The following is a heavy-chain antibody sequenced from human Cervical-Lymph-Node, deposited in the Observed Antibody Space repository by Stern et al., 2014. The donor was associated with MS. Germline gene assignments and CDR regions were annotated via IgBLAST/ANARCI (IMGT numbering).Heavy chain of an antibody. CDR2: INPSGGST. D-gene: IGHD2-21*02. V-gene: IGHV1-46*03. CDR1: GYTFTSYY. J-gene: IGHJ4*02. CDR3: ARDGGVTQALGY. Sequence: VQLVESGAEVKKPGASVKGSCKASGYTFTSYYMHWVRQAPGQGLEWMGIINPSGGSTSYAQKFQGRVTMTRDTSTSTVYMELSSLRSEDTAAYYCARDGGVTQALGYWGQGTLVTVSS.